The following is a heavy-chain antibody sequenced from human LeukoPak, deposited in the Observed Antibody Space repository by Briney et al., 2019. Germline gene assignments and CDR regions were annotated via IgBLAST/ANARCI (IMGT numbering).Heavy chain of an antibody. J-gene: IGHJ4*02. Sequence: PGGSLRLSCAASGFTVSSNYMSWVRQAPGKGLEWVSAISGSGGSTYYADSVKGRFTISRDNSKNTLYLQMNSLRAEDTAVYYCAKKGPREEYGDYFDYWGQGTLVTVSS. V-gene: IGHV3-23*01. CDR2: ISGSGGST. D-gene: IGHD4-17*01. CDR1: GFTVSSNY. CDR3: AKKGPREEYGDYFDY.